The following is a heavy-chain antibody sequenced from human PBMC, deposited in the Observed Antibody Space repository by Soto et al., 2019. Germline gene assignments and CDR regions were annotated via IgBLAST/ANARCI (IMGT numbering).Heavy chain of an antibody. CDR1: GFTVSSNY. CDR3: AKHADVAARPNQLDY. V-gene: IGHV3-23*01. CDR2: ISGSGGST. D-gene: IGHD2-15*01. J-gene: IGHJ4*02. Sequence: ETLSLSCAASGFTVSSNYMSWVRQAPGKGLEWVSAISGSGGSTYYADSVKGRFTISRDNSKNTLYLQMNSLRAEDTAVYYCAKHADVAARPNQLDYWGQGTLVTVSS.